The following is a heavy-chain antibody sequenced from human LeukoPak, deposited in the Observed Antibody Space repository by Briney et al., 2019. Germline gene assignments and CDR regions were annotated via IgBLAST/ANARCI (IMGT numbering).Heavy chain of an antibody. J-gene: IGHJ3*02. D-gene: IGHD3-10*01. CDR2: ISWNSGSI. V-gene: IGHV3-9*01. CDR3: AKVITVVRGVIPINAFDI. CDR1: GFTFDDYA. Sequence: GRSLSLSCAASGFTFDDYAMHCVRHAPGKGMEWVSCISWNSGSIVYADSVEGRFTISRDNAKNSLYLQMNSLRAEDTALYYCAKVITVVRGVIPINAFDIWGQGTMVTVSS.